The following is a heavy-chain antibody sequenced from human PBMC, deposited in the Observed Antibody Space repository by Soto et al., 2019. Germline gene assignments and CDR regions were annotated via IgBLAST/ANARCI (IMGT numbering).Heavy chain of an antibody. Sequence: QVRLQESGPGLVKPSQTLSLTCTVSGGSISSGGYYWSWIRQHPGKGLEWIGYIYYSGSTYYNPSLKSRVTISVDTSKNQFSLKLSSVTAADTAVYYCASSYSSSPWSWFDPWGQGTLVTVSS. J-gene: IGHJ5*02. CDR3: ASSYSSSPWSWFDP. CDR1: GGSISSGGYY. D-gene: IGHD6-13*01. CDR2: IYYSGST. V-gene: IGHV4-31*03.